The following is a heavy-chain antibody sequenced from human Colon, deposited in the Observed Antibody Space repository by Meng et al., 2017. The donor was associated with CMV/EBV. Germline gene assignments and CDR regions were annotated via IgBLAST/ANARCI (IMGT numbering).Heavy chain of an antibody. D-gene: IGHD1-14*01. CDR1: GFTFSSYW. CDR3: GRNRVDL. J-gene: IGHJ5*02. CDR2: IKYDGSEK. V-gene: IGHV3-7*01. Sequence: GASLKISCADSGFTFSSYWMSWVRQAPGKGLEWVANIKYDGSEKFYVDSVKGRFTISRDNAKNSLFLQMNSLRVDDTAVYYCGRNRVDLWGQGTLVTVSS.